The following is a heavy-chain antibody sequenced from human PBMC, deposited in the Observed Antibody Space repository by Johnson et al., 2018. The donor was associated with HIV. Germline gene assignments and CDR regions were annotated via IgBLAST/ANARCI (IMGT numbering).Heavy chain of an antibody. CDR1: GFTFSDYF. V-gene: IGHV3-11*01. J-gene: IGHJ3*02. D-gene: IGHD2-21*01. Sequence: VQLVESGGGLVKPGGSLRLSCGGTGFTFSDYFMSWIRQAPGKGLEWVSYISGSEKYFVDSVKCRFTISRDNAKNSLYLQMNSLRVEDTAVYYCASSQGSGEGAFDIWGQGTMVTVSS. CDR3: ASSQGSGEGAFDI. CDR2: ISGSEK.